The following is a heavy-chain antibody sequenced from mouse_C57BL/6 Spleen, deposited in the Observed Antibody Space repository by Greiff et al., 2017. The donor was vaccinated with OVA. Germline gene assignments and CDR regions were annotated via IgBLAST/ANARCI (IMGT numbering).Heavy chain of an antibody. CDR3: ARDLGRGGALDY. D-gene: IGHD3-1*01. CDR1: GYSITSGYY. V-gene: IGHV3-6*01. Sequence: EVKLMESGPGLVKPSQSLSLTCSVTGYSITSGYYWNWIRQFPGNQLEWMGNISYDGSNNYNPTLKNRISITRDTSKNQFFLKLNSVTTEDTATYYCARDLGRGGALDYWGQGTTLTVSS. CDR2: ISYDGSN. J-gene: IGHJ2*01.